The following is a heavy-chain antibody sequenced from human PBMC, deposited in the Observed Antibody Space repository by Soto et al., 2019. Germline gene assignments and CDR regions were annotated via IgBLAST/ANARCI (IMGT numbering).Heavy chain of an antibody. V-gene: IGHV4-39*01. Sequence: PSETLSLTCTVSGGSISSSSYYWGWIRQAPGKGLEWIASIYYSGSTFYNPSPTSRVTISVDTYRNQFSLKLDSVTAADTAVYYCARLGISCAAGRVDYWGQGTLVTVSS. CDR2: IYYSGST. CDR1: GGSISSSSYY. D-gene: IGHD6-25*01. CDR3: ARLGISCAAGRVDY. J-gene: IGHJ4*02.